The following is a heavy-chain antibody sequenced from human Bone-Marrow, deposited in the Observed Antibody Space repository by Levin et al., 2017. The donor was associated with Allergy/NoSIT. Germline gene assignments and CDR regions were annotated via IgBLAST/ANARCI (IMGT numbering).Heavy chain of an antibody. Sequence: SCAASGFIFNTYAMTWVRQAPGKGLEWVSIISSSGGNTYYADSVKGRFTISRDNSKNTLWLQMNSLRAKDTAIYYCAKGGWGHDYGGLNWFDPWGQGTLVTVSS. D-gene: IGHD4-23*01. V-gene: IGHV3-23*01. CDR3: AKGGWGHDYGGLNWFDP. CDR2: ISSSGGNT. J-gene: IGHJ5*02. CDR1: GFIFNTYA.